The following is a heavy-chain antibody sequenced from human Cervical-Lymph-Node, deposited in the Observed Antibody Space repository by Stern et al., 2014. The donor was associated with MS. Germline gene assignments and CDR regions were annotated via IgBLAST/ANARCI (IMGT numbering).Heavy chain of an antibody. CDR2: IYYSGSI. CDR3: AREYCSSTSCYQWFDP. J-gene: IGHJ5*02. V-gene: IGHV4-31*03. Sequence: QLQLQESGPGLVKPSQTLSLTCTVSGGSISSGGYYWSWIRQHPGKGLEWIGYIYYSGSIYYNPSLKSRVTISVDTSKNQFSLKLSSVTAADTAVYYCAREYCSSTSCYQWFDPWGQGTLVTVSS. CDR1: GGSISSGGYY. D-gene: IGHD2-2*01.